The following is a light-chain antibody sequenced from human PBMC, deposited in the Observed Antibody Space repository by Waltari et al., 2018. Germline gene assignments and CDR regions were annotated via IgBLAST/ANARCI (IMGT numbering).Light chain of an antibody. V-gene: IGKV1-12*01. CDR1: QGIGSW. CDR3: QQDSGAPLT. Sequence: DIQLTQSPSSVSASVGDKVTITCRASQGIGSWLAWYQQKPGKAPKLLIYAASSLEGGVSSRFSGSGSGTEFTLTISSLQPEDFATYHCQQDSGAPLTFGGGTKVEIK. CDR2: AAS. J-gene: IGKJ4*01.